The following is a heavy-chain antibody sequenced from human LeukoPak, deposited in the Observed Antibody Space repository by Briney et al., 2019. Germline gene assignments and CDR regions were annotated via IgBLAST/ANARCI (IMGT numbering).Heavy chain of an antibody. Sequence: GGSLRLSCAASGFTFSSYAMHWVRQAPGKGLEYVSAISSNGGSTYYANSVKGRFTISRDNSKNTLYLQMGSLRAEDMAVYYCSRGKVSAPSSGYSGYAFDYWGQGTLVTVSS. J-gene: IGHJ4*02. V-gene: IGHV3-64*01. D-gene: IGHD5-12*01. CDR3: SRGKVSAPSSGYSGYAFDY. CDR1: GFTFSSYA. CDR2: ISSNGGST.